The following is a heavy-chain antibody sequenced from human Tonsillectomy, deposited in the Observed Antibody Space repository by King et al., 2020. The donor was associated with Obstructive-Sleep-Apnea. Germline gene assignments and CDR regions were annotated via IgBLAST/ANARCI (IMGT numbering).Heavy chain of an antibody. CDR1: GFTFSSYA. Sequence: QVQLVESGGGVVQPGGSLRLSCAASGFTFSSYAMHWVRQAPGKGLEWVAFIQINGSNEHYADSVKGRFTISRDNSKNTLYRQMNSLRAEDTAVYYCAKASFGSGRYYSLAIIERYYYYGMDVWGQGTTVTVSS. D-gene: IGHD3-10*01. V-gene: IGHV3-30*02. CDR2: IQINGSNE. CDR3: AKASFGSGRYYSLAIIERYYYYGMDV. J-gene: IGHJ6*02.